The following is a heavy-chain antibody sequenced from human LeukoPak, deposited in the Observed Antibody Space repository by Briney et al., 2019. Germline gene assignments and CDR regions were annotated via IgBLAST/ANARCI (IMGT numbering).Heavy chain of an antibody. CDR3: ARQQYSSGPPDY. CDR2: IYYSGST. J-gene: IGHJ4*02. Sequence: SETLSLTCTVSGGSISSSSYYWGWIRQPPGKGLEWIGSIYYSGSTYYNPSLKSRVTISVDTSKNQFSLKLSSVTAADTAVYYRARQQYSSGPPDYWGQGTLVTVSS. D-gene: IGHD6-19*01. CDR1: GGSISSSSYY. V-gene: IGHV4-39*01.